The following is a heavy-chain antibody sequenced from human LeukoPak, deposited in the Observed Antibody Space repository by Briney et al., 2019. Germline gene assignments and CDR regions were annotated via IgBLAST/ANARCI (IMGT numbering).Heavy chain of an antibody. CDR3: ARDRAVGGYYVNYFDH. CDR1: GYTFTTYG. Sequence: ASVKVSRKTSGYTFTTYGLSWVRQAPGQGLEWMGWISPYNGNTNYAQKLRGRVTMTTDTSTSTAYMELRSLRSDDTAVYYCARDRAVGGYYVNYFDHWGQGTLVTVSA. V-gene: IGHV1-18*01. J-gene: IGHJ4*02. D-gene: IGHD3-3*01. CDR2: ISPYNGNT.